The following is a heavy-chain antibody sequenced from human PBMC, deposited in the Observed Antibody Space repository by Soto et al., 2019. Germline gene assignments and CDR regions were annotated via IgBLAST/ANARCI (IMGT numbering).Heavy chain of an antibody. J-gene: IGHJ4*02. CDR1: GYTFTSYA. D-gene: IGHD5-18*01. V-gene: IGHV1-18*01. CDR3: ARDIQGYSYRDLVDY. CDR2: ISAYNGNT. Sequence: GASVKVSCKASGYTFTSYAMHWVRQAPGQRLEWMGWISAYNGNTNYAQKLQGRVTMTTDTSTSTAYMELRSLRSDDTAVYYCARDIQGYSYRDLVDYWGQGTLVTVSS.